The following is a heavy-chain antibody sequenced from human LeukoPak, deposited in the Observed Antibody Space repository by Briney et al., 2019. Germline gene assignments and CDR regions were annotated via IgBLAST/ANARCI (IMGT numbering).Heavy chain of an antibody. CDR2: IRSKANSYAT. CDR1: GFTFSGSA. CDR3: TRHFNWNYDPGLDTSYS. Sequence: GGSLRLSCAASGFTFSGSAVHWVRQASGKGLEWVGRIRSKANSYATAYAASVKGRFTISRDDSKNTAYLQMNSLKTEDTAVYYCTRHFNWNYDPGLDTSYSWGQGTLVTVSS. D-gene: IGHD1-7*01. V-gene: IGHV3-73*01. J-gene: IGHJ5*02.